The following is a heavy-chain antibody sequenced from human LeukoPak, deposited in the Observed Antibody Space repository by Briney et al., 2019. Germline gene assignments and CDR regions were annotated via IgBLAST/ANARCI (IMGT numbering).Heavy chain of an antibody. CDR1: KFTFNNYA. D-gene: IGHD1-26*01. Sequence: GGSLRLSCLASKFTFNNYAMTWVRQAPGKGLEWVSSISGSGDNMDYADSVKGRFTISRDNSENTLYLQMNSLRGEETAVYYCARDGYSGSYYRLYYFFMDVWGKGTTVTVSS. V-gene: IGHV3-23*01. J-gene: IGHJ6*03. CDR2: ISGSGDNM. CDR3: ARDGYSGSYYRLYYFFMDV.